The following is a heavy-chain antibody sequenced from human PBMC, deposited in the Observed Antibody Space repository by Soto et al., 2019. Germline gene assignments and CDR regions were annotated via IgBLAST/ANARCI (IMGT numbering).Heavy chain of an antibody. Sequence: QVQLQESGPGLVKPSGTLSLTCAVSGGSISSSNWWSWVSQPPGNGLEWIGEISHSVSTNYNPSLTSRVTISVDKSKNQFSMKLSSVTAADTAVYYCARVSGSYYYGMDVWGQGTTVTVSS. V-gene: IGHV4-4*02. D-gene: IGHD1-26*01. J-gene: IGHJ6*02. CDR1: GGSISSSNW. CDR3: ARVSGSYYYGMDV. CDR2: ISHSVST.